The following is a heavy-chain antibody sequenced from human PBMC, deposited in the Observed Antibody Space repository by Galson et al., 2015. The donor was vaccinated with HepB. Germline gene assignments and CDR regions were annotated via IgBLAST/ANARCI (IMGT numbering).Heavy chain of an antibody. CDR1: GFTFSSYG. CDR2: IWYDGSSK. Sequence: SLRLSCAASGFTFSSYGMHWVRQAPGKGLEWVAVIWYDGSSKYYADSVKGRFTISRDNSKNTLYLQMNSLRAEDTAVYYCARDLQETGAEIDAFDIWGQGTMVTVSS. J-gene: IGHJ3*02. CDR3: ARDLQETGAEIDAFDI. D-gene: IGHD3-10*01. V-gene: IGHV3-33*01.